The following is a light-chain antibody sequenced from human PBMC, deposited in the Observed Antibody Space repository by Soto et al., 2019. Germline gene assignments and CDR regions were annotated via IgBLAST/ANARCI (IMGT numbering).Light chain of an antibody. J-gene: IGKJ1*01. V-gene: IGKV3-20*01. CDR2: DAS. CDR1: QSISTY. Sequence: EIVLTQSPATLSLSPGERATLSCRASQSISTYLAWYQQKPGQAPRLLIYDASYRATGIPARFSGSGSGTDFTLTISRLEPEDFAVYYCQQYGSTQTAWTFGQGTKVDIK. CDR3: QQYGSTQTAWT.